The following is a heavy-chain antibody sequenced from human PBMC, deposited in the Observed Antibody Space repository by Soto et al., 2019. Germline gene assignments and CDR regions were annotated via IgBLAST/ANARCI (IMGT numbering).Heavy chain of an antibody. D-gene: IGHD5-18*01. CDR1: GGSFSGYY. CDR2: INHSGST. CDR3: ARGRDTARTYYYYGMDV. J-gene: IGHJ6*02. V-gene: IGHV4-34*01. Sequence: PSETLSLTCAVYGGSFSGYYWSWIRQPPGKGLERIGEINHSGSTNYNPSLKSRVTISVDTSKNQFSLKLSSVTAADTAVYYCARGRDTARTYYYYGMDVWGQGTTVTVSS.